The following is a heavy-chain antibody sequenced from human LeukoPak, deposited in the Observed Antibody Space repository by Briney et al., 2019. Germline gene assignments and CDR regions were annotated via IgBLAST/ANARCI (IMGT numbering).Heavy chain of an antibody. CDR1: GGTFSSYA. D-gene: IGHD6-13*01. CDR3: AADPPTIAAAGTGTGDY. CDR2: IIPILGIA. J-gene: IGHJ4*02. Sequence: SVKVSCKASGGTFSSYAISWVRQAPGQGLEWMGRIIPILGIANYAQKFQGRVTITADKSTSTAYMELSSLRSEDTAVYYCAADPPTIAAAGTGTGDYWGQGTLVTVSS. V-gene: IGHV1-69*04.